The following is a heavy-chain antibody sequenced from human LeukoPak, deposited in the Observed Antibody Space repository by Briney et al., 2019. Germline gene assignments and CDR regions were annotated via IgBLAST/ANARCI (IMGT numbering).Heavy chain of an antibody. V-gene: IGHV3-30*04. Sequence: GGSLRLSCVASGFTFSTYTMHWVRQAPGKGLEWVAVVSHDGTTKYYADSVRGRFTISRDNSKNTLYLQMDNLRVDDTAVYYCAREVARPNFFDYWGQGTLVTVAS. CDR1: GFTFSTYT. CDR2: VSHDGTTK. D-gene: IGHD5-12*01. J-gene: IGHJ4*02. CDR3: AREVARPNFFDY.